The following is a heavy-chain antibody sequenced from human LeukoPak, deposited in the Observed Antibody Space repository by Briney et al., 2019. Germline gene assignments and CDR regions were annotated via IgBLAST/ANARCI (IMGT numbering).Heavy chain of an antibody. D-gene: IGHD5-12*01. CDR3: ARLSRSGYAPFDS. CDR2: IYYSGST. V-gene: IGHV4-59*01. Sequence: SETLSLTCTVSGGSISSYYWSWIRQPPGKGLEWIGYIYYSGSTNYNPSLKSRVTISVDTSKNQFSLKLSSVTAADTAVYYCARLSRSGYAPFDSGGQGTRVTVS. J-gene: IGHJ4*02. CDR1: GGSISSYY.